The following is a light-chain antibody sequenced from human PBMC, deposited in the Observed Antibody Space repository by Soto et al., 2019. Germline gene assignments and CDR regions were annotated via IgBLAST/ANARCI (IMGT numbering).Light chain of an antibody. CDR3: CSFAGSRAVV. J-gene: IGLJ2*01. CDR2: EGS. CDR1: SSDVGSYNL. V-gene: IGLV2-23*01. Sequence: QSVLTQPASVSGSPGQSITISCTGTSSDVGSYNLVSWYQQHPGKAPKLMIYEGSTRPSGVSNSFSGSKSGNTASLTISGLQAEDEADYYCCSFAGSRAVVFGGGTKLTVL.